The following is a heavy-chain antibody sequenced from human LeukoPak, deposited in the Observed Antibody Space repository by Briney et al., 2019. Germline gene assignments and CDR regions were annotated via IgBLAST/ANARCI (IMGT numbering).Heavy chain of an antibody. Sequence: GGSLRLSCAASGFTFSSEWMSWVRQAPGKGLEWVANIKQNGSEKYYGQIVKGRVTITRDTAKNTVYLEINSLRSEDTAVYYCARVGMRGGDFDYWGQGTLVTVSS. CDR1: GFTFSSEW. V-gene: IGHV3-7*03. J-gene: IGHJ4*02. CDR3: ARVGMRGGDFDY. CDR2: IKQNGSEK. D-gene: IGHD1-26*01.